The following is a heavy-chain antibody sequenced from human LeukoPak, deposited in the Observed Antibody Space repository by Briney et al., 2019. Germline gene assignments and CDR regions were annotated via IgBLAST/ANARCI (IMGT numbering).Heavy chain of an antibody. CDR3: ANVDTTGYYKDY. CDR2: ISYDGTKK. D-gene: IGHD3-22*01. V-gene: IGHV3-30*18. Sequence: PGGSLRLSCAASGFTFSSYAMHWVRQAPGKGLEWVGIISYDGTKKHYADSVMGRFTISRDNSKKTLYLQMNSLRAEDTAVYYCANVDTTGYYKDYWAQGTLVTVSS. J-gene: IGHJ4*02. CDR1: GFTFSSYA.